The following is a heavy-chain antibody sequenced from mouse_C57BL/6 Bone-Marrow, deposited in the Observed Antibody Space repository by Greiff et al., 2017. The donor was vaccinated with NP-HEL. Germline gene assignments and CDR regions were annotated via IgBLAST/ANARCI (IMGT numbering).Heavy chain of an antibody. CDR1: GYTFTNYW. Sequence: QVHVKQSGAELVRPGTSVKMSCKASGYTFTNYWIGWAKQRPGHGLEWIGDIYPGGGYTNYNEKFKGKATLTADKSSSTAYMQFSSLTSEYSAIDYCARGGGYDYDGFAYWGQGTLVTVSA. CDR3: ARGGGYDYDGFAY. CDR2: IYPGGGYT. V-gene: IGHV1-63*01. J-gene: IGHJ3*01. D-gene: IGHD2-4*01.